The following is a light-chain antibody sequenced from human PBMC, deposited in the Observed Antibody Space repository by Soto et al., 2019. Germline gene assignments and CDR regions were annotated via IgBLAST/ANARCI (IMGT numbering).Light chain of an antibody. V-gene: IGLV4-60*03. CDR2: LEGSGSY. J-gene: IGLJ3*02. CDR1: SGHSSYI. CDR3: ETWDFNTRV. Sequence: QSVLTQSSSASASLGSSVKLTCTLSSGHSSYIIAWHQQQPGKAPRYLMKLEGSGSYNKGSGVPDRFSGSSSGADRYLTVSNLQSEDEADYYCETWDFNTRVFGGGTQLTVL.